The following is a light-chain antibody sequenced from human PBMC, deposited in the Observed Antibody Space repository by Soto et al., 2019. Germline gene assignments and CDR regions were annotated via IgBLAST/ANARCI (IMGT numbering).Light chain of an antibody. CDR3: YSYAGRNIWV. CDR2: GVT. Sequence: QSVLAQPPSASGSPGQSVTISCTRSGSDIGAYNFVSWYQQHPGKAPKLMIFGVTERPSGVPDRFSGSKSGNTASLTVSGLQADDEAVYYCYSYAGRNIWVFGGGTKLTVL. CDR1: GSDIGAYNF. J-gene: IGLJ3*02. V-gene: IGLV2-8*01.